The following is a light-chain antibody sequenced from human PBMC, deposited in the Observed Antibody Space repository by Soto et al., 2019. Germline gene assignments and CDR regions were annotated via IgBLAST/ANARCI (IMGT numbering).Light chain of an antibody. J-gene: IGKJ1*01. CDR2: GAS. Sequence: EIVMTQSPATLSASPGERATLSCRASESVSSNLAWYQQKPGQAPRLLIYGASTRVTGVPARFSGSGSGTEVTLSISSLQTEDFVVYYCQQYNNWPPWTFGQGTKVEIK. CDR1: ESVSSN. V-gene: IGKV3-15*01. CDR3: QQYNNWPPWT.